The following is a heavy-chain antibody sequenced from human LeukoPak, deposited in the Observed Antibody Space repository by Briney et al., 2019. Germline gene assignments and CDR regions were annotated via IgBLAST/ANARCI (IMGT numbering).Heavy chain of an antibody. J-gene: IGHJ1*01. D-gene: IGHD2-15*01. CDR3: ARGGFDVGFVVVVAATVYFQH. CDR2: IFPSGGEI. Sequence: GGSLRLSSAASGFTFSTFAMIWVRQPPGKGLEWVSSIFPSGGEIHYADSVRGRFTISRDNAKNSLYLQMNSLRAEDTAVYYCARGGFDVGFVVVVAATVYFQHWGQGTLVTVSS. V-gene: IGHV3-21*01. CDR1: GFTFSTFA.